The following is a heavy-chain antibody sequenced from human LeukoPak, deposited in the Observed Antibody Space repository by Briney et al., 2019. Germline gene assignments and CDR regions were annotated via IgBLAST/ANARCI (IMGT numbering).Heavy chain of an antibody. J-gene: IGHJ4*02. V-gene: IGHV1-2*02. CDR3: ARTYYYDSSGYYYGY. CDR1: GYTFTGYY. CDR2: INPNSGGT. D-gene: IGHD3-22*01. Sequence: ASVKVSCKASGYTFTGYYMHWVRRAPGQGLEWMGWINPNSGGTNYAQKLQGRVTMTRDTSISTAYMELSRLRSDDTAVYYCARTYYYDSSGYYYGYWGQGTLVTVSS.